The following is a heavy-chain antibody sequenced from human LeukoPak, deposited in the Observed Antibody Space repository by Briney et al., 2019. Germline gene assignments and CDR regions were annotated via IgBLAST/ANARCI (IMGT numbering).Heavy chain of an antibody. D-gene: IGHD3-22*01. J-gene: IGHJ4*02. Sequence: ASVKVSCKASGYTFTSYGISWVRQAPGQGLEWMGWISAYNGNTNYAQKLQGRVTMTTDTSTSTAYMELRSLRSDDTAVYYCARGWEPDYYDSSGYRFDYWGQGTLVTVSS. V-gene: IGHV1-18*01. CDR3: ARGWEPDYYDSSGYRFDY. CDR1: GYTFTSYG. CDR2: ISAYNGNT.